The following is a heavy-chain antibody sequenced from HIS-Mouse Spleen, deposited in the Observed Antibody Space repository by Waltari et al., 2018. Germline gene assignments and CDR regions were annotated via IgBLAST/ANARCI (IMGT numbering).Heavy chain of an antibody. Sequence: QMQLVQSGAEVKKPGASVKVSCKASGYTFTGYYMHWVRQAPGKGLEWVAVISYDGSNKYYADSVKGRFTISRDNSKNTLYLQMNSLRAEDTAVYYCAREWGGSCYSGYDYWGQGTLVTVSS. D-gene: IGHD2-15*01. J-gene: IGHJ4*02. CDR1: GYTFTGYY. CDR2: ISYDGSNK. CDR3: AREWGGSCYSGYDY. V-gene: IGHV3-30*04.